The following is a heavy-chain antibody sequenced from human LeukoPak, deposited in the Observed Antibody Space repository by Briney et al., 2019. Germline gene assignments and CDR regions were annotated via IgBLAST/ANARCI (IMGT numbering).Heavy chain of an antibody. Sequence: GGSLRLSCAASGFTFDESALHWVRQAPGRGLEWVSGISWDSKSIIYADPMKGRFTISRDNAKNSLYLQMNSLRAEDTALYYCAKAVAAPGAFDIWGRGTVVTVSS. CDR2: ISWDSKSI. D-gene: IGHD6-19*01. CDR1: GFTFDESA. V-gene: IGHV3-9*01. J-gene: IGHJ3*02. CDR3: AKAVAAPGAFDI.